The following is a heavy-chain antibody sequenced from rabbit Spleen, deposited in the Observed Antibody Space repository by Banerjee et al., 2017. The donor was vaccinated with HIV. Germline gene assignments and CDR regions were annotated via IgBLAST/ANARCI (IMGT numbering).Heavy chain of an antibody. V-gene: IGHV1S45*01. CDR3: ARDTGSSFSTYGMDL. CDR1: GFSFSSRYY. CDR2: IGSGSTGNT. D-gene: IGHD8-1*01. J-gene: IGHJ6*01. Sequence: QEQLVESGGGLVQPEGSLTLTCTASGFSFSSRYYMCWVRQAPGKGLEWIGCIGSGSTGNTYYASWAKGRFTISKTSSTTVTLQMTSLTAADTATYFCARDTGSSFSTYGMDLWGPGTLVTVS.